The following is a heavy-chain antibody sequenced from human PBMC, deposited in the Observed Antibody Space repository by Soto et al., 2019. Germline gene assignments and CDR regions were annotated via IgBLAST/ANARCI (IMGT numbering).Heavy chain of an antibody. D-gene: IGHD4-4*01. CDR1: GFTFSSYA. Sequence: PVGSLRLSCAASGFTFSSYAMSWVRQAPGKGLEWVSAISGSGGSTYYADSVKGRFTISRDNSKNTLYLQMNSLRAEDTAVYYCAKDPTVRSYYYYYYGMDVWGQGTTVTVSS. CDR3: AKDPTVRSYYYYYYGMDV. V-gene: IGHV3-23*01. CDR2: ISGSGGST. J-gene: IGHJ6*02.